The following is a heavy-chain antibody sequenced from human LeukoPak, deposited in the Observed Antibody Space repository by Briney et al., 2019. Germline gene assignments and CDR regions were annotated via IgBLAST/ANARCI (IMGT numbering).Heavy chain of an antibody. CDR1: GGSISGYY. J-gene: IGHJ4*02. D-gene: IGHD5-24*01. CDR2: IYHSGST. Sequence: SETLSLTCSVSGGSISGYYWSWIRPPPGKGLEWIGYIYHSGSTNYNPSLKSRVTISVDTSKNQFSLKLRSVTAADTAVYYCARGKEMATTWGQGTLVTVSS. V-gene: IGHV4-59*01. CDR3: ARGKEMATT.